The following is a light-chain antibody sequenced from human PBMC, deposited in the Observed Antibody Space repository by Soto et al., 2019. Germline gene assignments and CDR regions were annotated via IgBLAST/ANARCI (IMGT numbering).Light chain of an antibody. CDR3: QVWDNNYDHYV. CDR2: DDG. Sequence: LTQPPSVSVAPGQTARITCGGNNIGGKSLHWYQQEPGQAPVLVVYDDGDRPSGIPERFSGSNSGNTATLTISRVEAGDEADYYCQVWDNNYDHYVFGTGTKVTVL. V-gene: IGLV3-21*02. CDR1: NIGGKS. J-gene: IGLJ1*01.